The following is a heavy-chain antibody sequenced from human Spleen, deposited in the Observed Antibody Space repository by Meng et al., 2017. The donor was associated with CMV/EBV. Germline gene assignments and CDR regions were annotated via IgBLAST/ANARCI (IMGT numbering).Heavy chain of an antibody. D-gene: IGHD3-22*01. V-gene: IGHV4-30-4*08. CDR2: IYYSGST. Sequence: LRLSCTVSGGSIRSGNYYWSWIRQPPGKGLEWIGYIYYSGSTSYNPSLKSRVTIPIDTSKNQFSLKLSSVTAADTAMYYCARVVIVYYDSSGYYYGLDYWGQGTLVTVSS. CDR3: ARVVIVYYDSSGYYYGLDY. J-gene: IGHJ4*02. CDR1: GGSIRSGNYY.